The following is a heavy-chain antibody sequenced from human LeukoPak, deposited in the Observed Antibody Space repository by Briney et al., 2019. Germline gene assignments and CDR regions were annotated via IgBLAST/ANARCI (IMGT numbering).Heavy chain of an antibody. CDR2: INPNSGGT. D-gene: IGHD2-2*01. V-gene: IGHV1-2*02. CDR3: ARRGCSSTSCSYYYYMDV. J-gene: IGHJ6*03. CDR1: RYTFTGYY. Sequence: EASVKVCCKSSRYTFTGYYMHWVRQAPGQGLEWMGWINPNSGGTNYAQKFQGRVTMTRDTSISTAYMELSRLGSDDTAVYYCARRGCSSTSCSYYYYMDVWGKGTTVTISS.